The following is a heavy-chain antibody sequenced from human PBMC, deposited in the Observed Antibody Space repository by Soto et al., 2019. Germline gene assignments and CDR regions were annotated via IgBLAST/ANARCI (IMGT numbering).Heavy chain of an antibody. J-gene: IGHJ6*02. V-gene: IGHV1-2*04. D-gene: IGHD2-8*01. CDR2: INPKSGGT. Sequence: ASVKVSCKASGYSFTDYHIHWVRQAPGQGLERLGRINPKSGGTSTAQKFQGWVTMTTDTSISTASMELTRLTSDDTAIYYCARGDSTYRSNGVRSFFYYHGRDVWGQETTVTVSS. CDR3: ARGDSTYRSNGVRSFFYYHGRDV. CDR1: GYSFTDYH.